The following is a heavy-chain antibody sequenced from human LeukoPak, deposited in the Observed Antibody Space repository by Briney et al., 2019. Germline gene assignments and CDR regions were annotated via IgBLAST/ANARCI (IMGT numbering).Heavy chain of an antibody. CDR3: TTDPRYNWHGDAFDI. D-gene: IGHD1-1*01. J-gene: IGHJ3*02. CDR2: IKSKTDGGTT. Sequence: PGGSLRLSCAASGFTFTNACMNWVRQAPGKGLEWVGRIKSKTDGGTTDYAAPVKGRFTISRDDSKNMVYLQMNSLKTEDIAVYYCTTDPRYNWHGDAFDIWGQGTMVTVSS. V-gene: IGHV3-15*01. CDR1: GFTFTNAC.